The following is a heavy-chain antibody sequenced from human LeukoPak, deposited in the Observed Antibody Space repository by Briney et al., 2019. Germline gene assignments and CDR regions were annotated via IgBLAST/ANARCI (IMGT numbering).Heavy chain of an antibody. V-gene: IGHV1-8*01. D-gene: IGHD5-18*01. Sequence: GASVKVSCKASGYTFTSYDINWVRQATGQGLEWMGWMNPNSGNTGYAQKFQGRVTMTRNTSISTAYMELSSLRSEDTAVYYCARSGYSYGEYYYYYGMDVWGQGTTVTVSS. CDR2: MNPNSGNT. J-gene: IGHJ6*02. CDR3: ARSGYSYGEYYYYYGMDV. CDR1: GYTFTSYD.